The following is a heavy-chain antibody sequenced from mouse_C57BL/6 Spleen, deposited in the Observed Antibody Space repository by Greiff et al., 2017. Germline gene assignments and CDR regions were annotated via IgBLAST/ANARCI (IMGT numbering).Heavy chain of an antibody. J-gene: IGHJ2*01. V-gene: IGHV5-4*01. CDR1: GFTFSSYA. D-gene: IGHD2-3*01. CDR3: ARDGYYASFDY. Sequence: EVHLVESGGGLVKPGGSLKLSCAASGFTFSSYAMSWVRQTPEKRLEWVATISDGGSYIYYPDNVKGRFTISRDNAKNNLYLQMSHLKSEDTAMYYCARDGYYASFDYWGQGTTLTVSS. CDR2: ISDGGSYI.